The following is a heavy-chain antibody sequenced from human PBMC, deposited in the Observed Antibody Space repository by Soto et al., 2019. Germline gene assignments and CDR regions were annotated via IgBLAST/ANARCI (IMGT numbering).Heavy chain of an antibody. CDR1: GGSISSSSYY. V-gene: IGHV4-39*01. CDR3: ARYETGTMTFFDY. J-gene: IGHJ4*02. Sequence: SETLSLTCTVSGGSISSSSYYWGWIRQPPGKGLEWIGSIYYSGSTYYNPSLKSRVTISVDTSKNQFSLKLSSVTAADPAVYYCARYETGTMTFFDYWGQGTLVTVSS. D-gene: IGHD1-1*01. CDR2: IYYSGST.